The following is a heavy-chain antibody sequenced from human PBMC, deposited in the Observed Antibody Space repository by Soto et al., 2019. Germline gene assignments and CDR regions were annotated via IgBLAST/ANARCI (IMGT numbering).Heavy chain of an antibody. D-gene: IGHD3-10*01. J-gene: IGHJ6*03. Sequence: GGSLRLSCAASGFTVSSNYMSWVRQAPGKGLEWVSVIYSGGSTYYADPVKGRFTISRHNSKNTLYLQMNSLRAEDTAVYYCASYYGSGSYYTYYYYMDVWGKGTTVTVSS. V-gene: IGHV3-53*04. CDR2: IYSGGST. CDR1: GFTVSSNY. CDR3: ASYYGSGSYYTYYYYMDV.